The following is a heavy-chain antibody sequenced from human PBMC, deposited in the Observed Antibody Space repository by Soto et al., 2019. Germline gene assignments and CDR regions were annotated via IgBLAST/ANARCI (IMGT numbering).Heavy chain of an antibody. J-gene: IGHJ2*01. CDR1: GFTFDDYA. D-gene: IGHD6-19*01. V-gene: IGHV3-9*01. CDR3: AKARGYSSDRGGYFDL. CDR2: ISWNSGSI. Sequence: EVQLVESGGGLVQPGRSLRLSCAASGFTFDDYAMHWVRQAPGKGLEWVSGISWNSGSIGYADSVKGRFTISRDNAKNSLYLQMNSLRAEDTALYYWAKARGYSSDRGGYFDLWGRGTLVTVSS.